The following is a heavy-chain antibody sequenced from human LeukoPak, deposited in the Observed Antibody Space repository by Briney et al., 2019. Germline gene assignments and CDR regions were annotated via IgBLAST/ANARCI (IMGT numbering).Heavy chain of an antibody. CDR2: ISYDGSNK. J-gene: IGHJ4*02. CDR3: ARDPLGSSSRRVWYFDY. V-gene: IGHV3-30*03. Sequence: GGSLRLSCAASGFTFSSYSMNWVRQAPGKGLEWVAVISYDGSNKYYADSVKGRFTISRDNSKNTLYLQMNSLRAEDTAVYYCARDPLGSSSRRVWYFDYWGQGTLVTVSS. D-gene: IGHD6-13*01. CDR1: GFTFSSYS.